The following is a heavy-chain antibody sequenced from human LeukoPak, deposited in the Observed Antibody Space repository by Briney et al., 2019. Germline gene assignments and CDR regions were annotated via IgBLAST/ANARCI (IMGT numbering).Heavy chain of an antibody. D-gene: IGHD6-19*01. J-gene: IGHJ4*02. V-gene: IGHV4-34*01. CDR3: ARGSSGGWYSIDY. Sequence: SETLSLTCAVYGGSFSGYYRSWIRQPPGKGLEWIGEINHSGSTNYNPSLKSRVTISVDTSKNQFSLKLSSVTAADTAVYYCARGSSGGWYSIDYWGQGTLVTVSS. CDR1: GGSFSGYY. CDR2: INHSGST.